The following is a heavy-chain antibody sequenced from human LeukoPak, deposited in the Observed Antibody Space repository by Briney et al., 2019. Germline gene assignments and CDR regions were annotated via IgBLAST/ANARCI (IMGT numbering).Heavy chain of an antibody. D-gene: IGHD1-1*01. J-gene: IGHJ3*02. CDR3: ARAPTGTLEDAFDI. V-gene: IGHV5-51*01. Sequence: GEALQISCKGSGYSFTSYWIGWVRRMPGKGLEWMGIIYPGDSDTRYSPSFQGQVTISADKSISTAYLQWSSLKASDTAMYYCARAPTGTLEDAFDIWGQGTMVTVSS. CDR2: IYPGDSDT. CDR1: GYSFTSYW.